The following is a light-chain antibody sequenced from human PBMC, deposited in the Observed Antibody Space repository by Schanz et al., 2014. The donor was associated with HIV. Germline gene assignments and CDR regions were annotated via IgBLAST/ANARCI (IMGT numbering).Light chain of an antibody. V-gene: IGKV4-1*01. CDR3: QQYYRPPIT. CDR2: WAS. CDR1: QSVLYSSNNKNY. J-gene: IGKJ5*01. Sequence: DIVMTQSPDSLAVSLGERATINCKSSQSVLYSSNNKNYLAWYQQKPGQSPKLLIYWASTRESGVPARFSGSGSGTEFTLTISSVQAEDVALYYCQQYYRPPITFGLGTRLEIK.